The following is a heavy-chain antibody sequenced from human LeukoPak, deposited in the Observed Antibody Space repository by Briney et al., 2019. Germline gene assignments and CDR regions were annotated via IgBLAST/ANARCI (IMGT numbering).Heavy chain of an antibody. V-gene: IGHV1-69*05. CDR3: ARQHDNWNYFWDY. Sequence: ASVKVSCKASGGTFSSYAISWVRQAPGQGLEWMGGIIPIFGTANYAQKFQGRVTITTDESTSTAYMELSSLRSEDTAVYYCARQHDNWNYFWDYWGQGTLVTVSS. J-gene: IGHJ4*02. CDR2: IIPIFGTA. D-gene: IGHD1-7*01. CDR1: GGTFSSYA.